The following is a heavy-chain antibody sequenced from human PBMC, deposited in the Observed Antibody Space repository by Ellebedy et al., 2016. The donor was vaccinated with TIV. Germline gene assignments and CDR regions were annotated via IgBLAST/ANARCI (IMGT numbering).Heavy chain of an antibody. D-gene: IGHD3-22*01. CDR2: IDPSDSYT. J-gene: IGHJ4*02. V-gene: IGHV5-10-1*01. CDR1: GYSFTSYW. Sequence: GESLKISXKGSGYSFTSYWISWVRQMPGKGLEWMGRIDPSDSYTNYSPSFQGHVTISADKSISTAYLQWSSLKASDTAMYYCARHRTNYYDSSGSVIGYWGQGTLVTVSS. CDR3: ARHRTNYYDSSGSVIGY.